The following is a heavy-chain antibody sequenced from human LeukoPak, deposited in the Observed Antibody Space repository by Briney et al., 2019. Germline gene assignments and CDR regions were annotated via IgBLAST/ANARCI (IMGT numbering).Heavy chain of an antibody. Sequence: PGGSLRLSCAASGFTFSSYGMHWVRQAPGKGLEWVAVISYDGSNKYYADSVKGRFTISRDNSKNTLYLQMNSLRAEDTAVYYCAREKGSSSYVIDIWGQGTMVTVSS. V-gene: IGHV3-30*03. CDR3: AREKGSSSYVIDI. J-gene: IGHJ3*02. D-gene: IGHD6-13*01. CDR2: ISYDGSNK. CDR1: GFTFSSYG.